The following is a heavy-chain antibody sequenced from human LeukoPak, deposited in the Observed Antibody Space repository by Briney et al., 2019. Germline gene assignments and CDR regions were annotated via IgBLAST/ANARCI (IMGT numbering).Heavy chain of an antibody. Sequence: GASVKVSCKASGYTFTGYYMHWVRQAPGQGLEWMGRINPNSGGTNYAQKFQGRVTMTRDTSISTAYMELSRLRSDDTAVYYCARHLLGLRDAFDIWGQGTMVTVSS. CDR2: INPNSGGT. V-gene: IGHV1-2*06. D-gene: IGHD1-26*01. J-gene: IGHJ3*02. CDR1: GYTFTGYY. CDR3: ARHLLGLRDAFDI.